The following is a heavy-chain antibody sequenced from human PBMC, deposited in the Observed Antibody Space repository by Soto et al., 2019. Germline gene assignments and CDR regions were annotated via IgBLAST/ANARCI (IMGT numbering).Heavy chain of an antibody. V-gene: IGHV1-3*01. CDR1: GYTFTSYA. CDR2: INAGNGNT. J-gene: IGHJ4*02. Sequence: ASVKVSCKASGYTFTSYAMHWVRQAPGQRLEWMGWINAGNGNTKYSQKFQGRVTITRDTSASTAYMELSSLRSEDTAVYYCARDLGGYSFFDYWGQGTLVTVSS. D-gene: IGHD5-18*01. CDR3: ARDLGGYSFFDY.